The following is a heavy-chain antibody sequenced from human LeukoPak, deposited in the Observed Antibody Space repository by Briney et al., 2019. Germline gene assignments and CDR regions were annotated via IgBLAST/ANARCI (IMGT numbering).Heavy chain of an antibody. Sequence: PGGSLRLSCAASGFTFSSHEMNWVRQAPGKGLEWVSYITSSGTTKYGDSVKGRFTISRDNAKDSLYLQMNSLRAEDTAVYYCARSSTIDYWGQGTLVTVSS. D-gene: IGHD2-2*01. CDR1: GFTFSSHE. CDR2: ITSSGTT. V-gene: IGHV3-48*03. CDR3: ARSSTIDY. J-gene: IGHJ4*02.